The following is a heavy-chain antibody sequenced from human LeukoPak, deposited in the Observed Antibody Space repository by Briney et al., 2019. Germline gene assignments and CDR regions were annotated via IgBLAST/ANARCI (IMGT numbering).Heavy chain of an antibody. D-gene: IGHD4-23*01. CDR3: ARRHYGGNGFDH. V-gene: IGHV4-59*08. CDR2: IHYSGST. J-gene: IGHJ4*02. Sequence: SETLSLTCTVSGGSISSYYWSWIRQPPGKGLEWIGYIHYSGSTNNNPSLKSRVTISVDTSKNQFSLKLSSVTAADTAVYYCARRHYGGNGFDHWGQGTLVTVSS. CDR1: GGSISSYY.